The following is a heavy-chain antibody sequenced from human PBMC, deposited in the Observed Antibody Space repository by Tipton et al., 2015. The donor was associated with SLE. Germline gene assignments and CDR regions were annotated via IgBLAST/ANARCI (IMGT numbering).Heavy chain of an antibody. D-gene: IGHD6-13*01. V-gene: IGHV4-39*07. CDR3: ARRAIYSRGAFDI. CDR2: IHYTGST. J-gene: IGHJ3*02. Sequence: TLSLTCTVSGGSIRSISYFWGWIRPTPGKGLEWIATIHYTGSTDYSPSLRSRVTIAVDTSKHQFSLKVNSLTAADTAVYFFARRAIYSRGAFDIWGHGTMVTVSS. CDR1: GGSIRSISYF.